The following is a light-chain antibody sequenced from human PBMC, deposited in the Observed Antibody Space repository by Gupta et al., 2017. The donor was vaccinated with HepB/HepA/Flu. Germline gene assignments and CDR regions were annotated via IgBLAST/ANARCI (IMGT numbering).Light chain of an antibody. CDR1: SNNVGHEG. Sequence: QAGLTQPPSVSTGLRQTATLTCTGNSNNVGHEGAVWLQQHQGHPPKLLSYKNNDRPSGISERFSASRSGNTASLTITEVQPEDEADYYCSAWDSSINVHVFGTGTKVNVL. V-gene: IGLV10-54*04. CDR2: KNN. CDR3: SAWDSSINVHV. J-gene: IGLJ1*01.